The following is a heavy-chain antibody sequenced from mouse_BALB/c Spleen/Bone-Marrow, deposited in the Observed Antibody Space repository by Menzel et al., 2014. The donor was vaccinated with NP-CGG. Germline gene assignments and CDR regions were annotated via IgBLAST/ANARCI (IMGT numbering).Heavy chain of an antibody. D-gene: IGHD6-1*01. Sequence: EVKLVESGGGLVQPGGSMKLSCVASGFTFSNYWMNWVRQSPEKGLEWVAEIRLRSNNYATHYAESVKGKFTLSRDDSKSSVYLQRNNLRAEDTGIYYWIASNRKPVDLAYWRQGTTIAVSS. CDR1: GFTFSNYW. CDR2: IRLRSNNYAT. V-gene: IGHV6-6*02. CDR3: IASNRKPVDLAY. J-gene: IGHJ2*01.